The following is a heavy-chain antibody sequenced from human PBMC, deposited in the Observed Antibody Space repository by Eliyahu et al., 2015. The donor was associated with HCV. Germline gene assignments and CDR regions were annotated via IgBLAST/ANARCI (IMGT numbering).Heavy chain of an antibody. CDR1: AFTFSGSA. Sequence: EVQLVESGGGLVQPGGSLKLSCAASAFTFSGSAVHWVRQASGKGLEWVGRIRSKAKNYATAYGASVKGRFTIFRDDSKSTAYLQMNSLKTEDTAVYYCRYYENSGTVDNWGQGTLVTVSS. J-gene: IGHJ4*02. CDR3: RYYENSGTVDN. V-gene: IGHV3-73*01. CDR2: IRSKAKNYAT. D-gene: IGHD3-22*01.